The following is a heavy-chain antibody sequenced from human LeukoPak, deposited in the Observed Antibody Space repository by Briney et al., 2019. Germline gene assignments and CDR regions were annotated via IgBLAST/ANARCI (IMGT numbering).Heavy chain of an antibody. Sequence: PSQTLSLTCTVSGGSISSGVYYWSWIRQHPGKGLEWIGYIYYSGSTYYNPSLKSRVTISVDTSKNQFSLKLSSVTAADTAVYYCARDSNFSGGNYYMDVWGKGTTVTVSS. CDR2: IYYSGST. D-gene: IGHD1-1*01. J-gene: IGHJ6*03. CDR3: ARDSNFSGGNYYMDV. V-gene: IGHV4-31*03. CDR1: GGSISSGVYY.